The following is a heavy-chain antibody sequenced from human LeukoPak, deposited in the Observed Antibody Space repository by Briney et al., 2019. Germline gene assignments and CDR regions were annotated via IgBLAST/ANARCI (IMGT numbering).Heavy chain of an antibody. Sequence: ASVKVSCKASGYTFTSYGIGWVRQAPGQGLEWMGWISAYNGNTNYAQKLQGRVTMTTDTSTSTAYMELRSLRSDDTAVYYCARLGYCSGGSCYSGDYWGQGTLVTVSS. CDR2: ISAYNGNT. J-gene: IGHJ4*02. D-gene: IGHD2-15*01. CDR1: GYTFTSYG. V-gene: IGHV1-18*01. CDR3: ARLGYCSGGSCYSGDY.